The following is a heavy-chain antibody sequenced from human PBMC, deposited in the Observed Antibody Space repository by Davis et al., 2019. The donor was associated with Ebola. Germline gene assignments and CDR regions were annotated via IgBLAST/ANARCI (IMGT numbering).Heavy chain of an antibody. CDR3: AKDGLLWFRELFHYGMDV. CDR1: GFTFSSYG. Sequence: GGSLRLSCAASGFTFSSYGMHGVRQAPGKGLEWVAVISYDGSNKYYADSVKARFTNSRDNSKNTLYLQMNSLRAEDTAVYYCAKDGLLWFRELFHYGMDVWGQGTTVTVSS. CDR2: ISYDGSNK. V-gene: IGHV3-30*18. J-gene: IGHJ6*02. D-gene: IGHD3-10*01.